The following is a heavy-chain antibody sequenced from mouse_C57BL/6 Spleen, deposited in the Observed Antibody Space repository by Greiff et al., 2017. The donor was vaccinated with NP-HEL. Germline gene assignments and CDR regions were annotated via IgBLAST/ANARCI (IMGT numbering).Heavy chain of an antibody. Sequence: EVKVVESGGDLVKPGGSLKLSCAASGFTFSSYGMSWVRQTPDKRLEWVATISSGGSYTYYPDSVKGRFTISRDNAKNTLYLQMSSLKSEDTAMYYCARHMGSAVVATSDYWGQGTTLTVSS. D-gene: IGHD1-1*01. CDR1: GFTFSSYG. CDR3: ARHMGSAVVATSDY. CDR2: ISSGGSYT. J-gene: IGHJ2*01. V-gene: IGHV5-6*01.